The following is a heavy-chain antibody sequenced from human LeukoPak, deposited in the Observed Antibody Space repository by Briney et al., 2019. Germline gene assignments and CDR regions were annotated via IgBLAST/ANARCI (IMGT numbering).Heavy chain of an antibody. CDR2: IYYSGST. V-gene: IGHV4-39*01. CDR3: AKAGVRYFDSSGLYAFDF. J-gene: IGHJ3*01. Sequence: PSETLSITCAVSGGSISSTSYYWAWIRQPPGKGLEWIGTIYYSGSTYHNPSLKSRVTMSVDTSRNQFSLKLSSVDAADTAVYYCAKAGVRYFDSSGLYAFDFWGQGTTVTVSS. D-gene: IGHD3-22*01. CDR1: GGSISSTSYY.